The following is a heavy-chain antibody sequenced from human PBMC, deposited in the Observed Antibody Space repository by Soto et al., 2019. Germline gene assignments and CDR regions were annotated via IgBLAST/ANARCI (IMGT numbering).Heavy chain of an antibody. Sequence: ASVKVSFKASGYTFSTYGINWVRQAPGQGLEWMGWIGTYKGNTKYAQKLQGRVTMTTDTSTNTVYMELRGLISDDTAVYYCARDPYYDDNGPPGYFDRWGQGTLVTVSS. CDR1: GYTFSTYG. CDR3: ARDPYYDDNGPPGYFDR. J-gene: IGHJ4*02. CDR2: IGTYKGNT. D-gene: IGHD3-22*01. V-gene: IGHV1-18*01.